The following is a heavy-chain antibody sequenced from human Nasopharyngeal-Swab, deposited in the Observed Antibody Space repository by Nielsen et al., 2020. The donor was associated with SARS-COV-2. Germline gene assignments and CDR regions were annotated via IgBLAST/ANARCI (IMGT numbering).Heavy chain of an antibody. D-gene: IGHD6-13*01. CDR1: GFTFSSYA. J-gene: IGHJ4*02. CDR3: AKVSAAAGTHFHY. Sequence: GESLKISCAASGFTFSSYAMSWVRQAPGKGLEWVSAISGSGGSTYYADSVRGRFTISRDNSKNTLYLQMNSLRAEDTAVYYCAKVSAAAGTHFHYWGQGTLVTVSS. CDR2: ISGSGGST. V-gene: IGHV3-23*01.